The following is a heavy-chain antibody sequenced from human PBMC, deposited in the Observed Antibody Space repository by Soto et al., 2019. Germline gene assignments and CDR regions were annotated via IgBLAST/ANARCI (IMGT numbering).Heavy chain of an antibody. CDR1: GGCISSYY. V-gene: IGHV4-4*07. CDR3: ATGGTYFVY. CDR2: IHTSGSP. J-gene: IGHJ4*02. Sequence: PSETLSLTCTVSGGCISSYYCSWIRQAAGKGLEWIGRIHTSGSPNYNPSLKSRVTMSADTSKNQFSLKLTSVTAADTAVYYCATGGTYFVYWCQGTLVTDYS.